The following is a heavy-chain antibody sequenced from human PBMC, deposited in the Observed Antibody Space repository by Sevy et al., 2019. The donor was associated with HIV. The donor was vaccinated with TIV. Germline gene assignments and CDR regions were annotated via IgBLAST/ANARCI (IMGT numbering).Heavy chain of an antibody. CDR1: GFAFSNYYA. Sequence: GGSLRLSCAASGFAFSNYYAMHWVRQAPGKGLEWVALISYDGSDTYYADSVKGRFTVSRDKFKNTLCLQMNSLTTEDTAVYYCARPRANYVDHYFFYAMDVWGQGTTVTVSS. CDR2: ISYDGSDT. D-gene: IGHD4-17*01. J-gene: IGHJ6*02. V-gene: IGHV3-30-3*01. CDR3: ARPRANYVDHYFFYAMDV.